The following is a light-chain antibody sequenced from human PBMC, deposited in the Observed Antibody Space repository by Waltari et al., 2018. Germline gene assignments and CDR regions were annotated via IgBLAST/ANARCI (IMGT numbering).Light chain of an antibody. Sequence: QSVLTQPPSTSGTPGQRVTISCSGSTSNIGNNFVYWYQQLPGTAPKLLIYRNNHRPSGVPDRFSGSKSGTSAFLAINGLRSEDEADYYCAAWDDKMSGPWVFGGGTKLTVL. V-gene: IGLV1-47*01. J-gene: IGLJ3*02. CDR1: TSNIGNNF. CDR3: AAWDDKMSGPWV. CDR2: RNN.